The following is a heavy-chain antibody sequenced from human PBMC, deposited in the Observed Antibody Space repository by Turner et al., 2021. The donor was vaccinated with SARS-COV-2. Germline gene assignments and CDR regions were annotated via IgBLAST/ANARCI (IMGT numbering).Heavy chain of an antibody. J-gene: IGHJ6*02. Sequence: QVQLVESGGGVVQPGRSLRLSCAASGFTFSSYGMHWVRQAPGKGLEWVAVISYDGINKYYADSLKGRFTISRDNSKNTLYLQMNSLRAEDTAVYYCAKARYGNYYYGMDVWGQGTTVTVSS. CDR1: GFTFSSYG. D-gene: IGHD1-1*01. CDR2: ISYDGINK. CDR3: AKARYGNYYYGMDV. V-gene: IGHV3-30*18.